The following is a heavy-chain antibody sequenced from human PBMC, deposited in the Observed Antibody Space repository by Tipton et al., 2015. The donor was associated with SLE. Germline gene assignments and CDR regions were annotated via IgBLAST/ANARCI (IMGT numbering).Heavy chain of an antibody. CDR3: AREYNSGFDY. CDR1: GFTFSSYA. J-gene: IGHJ4*02. CDR2: ISGSGNST. V-gene: IGHV3-23*01. Sequence: SLRLSCAASGFTFSSYAMSWVRQAPGKGLEWVSGISGSGNSTYYADSLKGRFTISRDNSKNTLYLQMNSLRAEDTAVYYCAREYNSGFDYWGQGALVSVSS. D-gene: IGHD6-19*01.